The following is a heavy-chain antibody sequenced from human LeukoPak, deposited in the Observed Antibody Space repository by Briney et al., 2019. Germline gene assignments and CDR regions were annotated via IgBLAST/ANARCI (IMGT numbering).Heavy chain of an antibody. V-gene: IGHV1-69*04. CDR2: IIPILGIA. CDR1: GGTFSSYA. CDR3: AREPPTAMGDY. J-gene: IGHJ4*02. Sequence: VASVMVSCKASGGTFSSYAISWVRQAPGQGLEWMGRIIPILGIANYAQKFQGRVTITADKSTSTAYMKLSSLRSEDTAVYYCAREPPTAMGDYWGQGTLVTVSS. D-gene: IGHD5-18*01.